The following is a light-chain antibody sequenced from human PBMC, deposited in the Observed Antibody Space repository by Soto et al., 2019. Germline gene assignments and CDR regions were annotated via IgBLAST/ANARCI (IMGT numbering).Light chain of an antibody. V-gene: IGKV3-15*01. CDR1: QSVSSN. CDR2: GAS. CDR3: QQYNKWPWT. J-gene: IGKJ1*01. Sequence: EILMTQSPATLSVSPGARATLSCGASQSVSSNLAWYQHKPGQAPRLLIYGASPRATGIPGRFSGSGSGTVFTLTISSLQSEDFGVYYCQQYNKWPWTFGRGTKVDI.